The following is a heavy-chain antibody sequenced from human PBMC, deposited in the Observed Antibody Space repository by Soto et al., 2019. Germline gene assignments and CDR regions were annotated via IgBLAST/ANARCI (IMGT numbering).Heavy chain of an antibody. J-gene: IGHJ4*02. CDR2: VSYSGST. CDR1: GGSISNSSYL. Sequence: PSETLSLTCTVSGGSISNSSYLWGWIRQPPGKGLQWIGSVSYSGSTYYNPSLKSRVTISVDTSKNQFSLKLSSVTAADTAVYYCARHVVVAATSFDSWGQGTLVTVSS. D-gene: IGHD2-15*01. V-gene: IGHV4-39*01. CDR3: ARHVVVAATSFDS.